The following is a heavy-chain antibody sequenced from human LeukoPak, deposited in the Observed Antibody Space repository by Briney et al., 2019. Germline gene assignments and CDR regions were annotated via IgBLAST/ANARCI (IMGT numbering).Heavy chain of an antibody. J-gene: IGHJ5*02. CDR3: ARGTSTYWFDP. D-gene: IGHD5/OR15-5a*01. CDR1: GFTFSSYS. V-gene: IGHV3-21*01. CDR2: ISSSSGYI. Sequence: GGSLRLSCAASGFTFSSYSMNWVRQAPGKGLEWVSSISSSSGYIYYADSVKGRFTISRDNAKNLLYLQMNSLRAEDTAVYYCARGTSTYWFDPWGQGTLVTVSS.